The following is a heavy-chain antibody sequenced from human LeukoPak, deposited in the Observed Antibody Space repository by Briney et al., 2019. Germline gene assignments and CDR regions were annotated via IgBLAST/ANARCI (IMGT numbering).Heavy chain of an antibody. V-gene: IGHV4-34*01. CDR2: INHSGST. CDR1: GGSFSGYY. CDR3: ARARCGGDCYIDY. J-gene: IGHJ4*02. D-gene: IGHD2-21*02. Sequence: SETLSLTCAVYGGSFSGYYWSWIRQPPGKGLEWIGEINHSGSTNYNPSLKSRVTISVDTSKNQFSLKLSSVTAADTAVYYCARARCGGDCYIDYWGQGTLVTVSS.